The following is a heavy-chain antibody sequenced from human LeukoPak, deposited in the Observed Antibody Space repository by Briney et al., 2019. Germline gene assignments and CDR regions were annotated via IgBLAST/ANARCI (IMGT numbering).Heavy chain of an antibody. CDR2: ISAYNGKT. J-gene: IGHJ5*02. CDR1: GYTFTSYG. CDR3: ARGGLAEYYDFWSGYSIRGNWFDP. D-gene: IGHD3-3*01. V-gene: IGHV1-18*01. Sequence: ASVKVSCKASGYTFTSYGISWVRQAPGQGLEWMGGISAYNGKTNYAQKLQGRVTMTTDTSTSTAYMELRSLRSDATAVYYCARGGLAEYYDFWSGYSIRGNWFDPWGQGTLVTVSS.